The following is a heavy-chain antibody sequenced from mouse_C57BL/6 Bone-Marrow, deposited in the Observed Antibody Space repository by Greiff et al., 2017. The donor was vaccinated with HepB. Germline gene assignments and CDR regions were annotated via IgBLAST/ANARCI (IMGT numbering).Heavy chain of an antibody. V-gene: IGHV1-76*01. CDR3: ARGELGPWFAY. J-gene: IGHJ3*01. D-gene: IGHD4-1*01. CDR2: IYPGSGNT. CDR1: GYTFTDYY. Sequence: QVQLQQSGAELVRPGASVKLSCKASGYTFTDYYINWVKQRPGQGLEWIARIYPGSGNTYYNEKFKGKATLTAEKSSSTAYMQLSSLTSEDSAVYFCARGELGPWFAYWGQGTLVTVSA.